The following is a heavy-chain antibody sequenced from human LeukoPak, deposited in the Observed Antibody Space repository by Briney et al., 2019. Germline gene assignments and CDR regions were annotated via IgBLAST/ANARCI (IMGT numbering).Heavy chain of an antibody. D-gene: IGHD1-1*01. V-gene: IGHV1-8*01. CDR1: GYTFINYD. J-gene: IGHJ4*02. Sequence: GASVKASCKASGYTFINYDIMWVRQATGQGLEWMGWMNSNTGNTGYAQRFQGRVTMTRDTSRSTAYMELSSLGSEDTAVYYCTRGRGGTIDRGYMDYWGQGSLVTVSS. CDR2: MNSNTGNT. CDR3: TRGRGGTIDRGYMDY.